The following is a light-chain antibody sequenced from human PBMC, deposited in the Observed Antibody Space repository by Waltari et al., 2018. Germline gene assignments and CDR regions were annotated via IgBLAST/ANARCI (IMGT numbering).Light chain of an antibody. CDR3: QQYGSSLYT. J-gene: IGKJ2*01. CDR2: GAS. Sequence: IVLTQSPGTLSLSPGERATLSCRASQSVSSSYLAWYQQKPDQTPRLLIYGASRRATGIPDRFSGSGSGTDFTLTISRLEPEDFAVYYCQQYGSSLYTFGQGTKLEIK. V-gene: IGKV3-20*01. CDR1: QSVSSSY.